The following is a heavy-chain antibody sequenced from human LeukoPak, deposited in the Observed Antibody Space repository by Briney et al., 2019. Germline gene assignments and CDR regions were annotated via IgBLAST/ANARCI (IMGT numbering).Heavy chain of an antibody. V-gene: IGHV4-59*11. CDR1: DDSFSSHY. CDR3: ARDLVTVTKGFDI. Sequence: SETLSLTCAVSDDSFSSHYWTWIRQPPGKGLEWIGYISYIGSTNYNPSLKSRVTISIDTSKNQFSLKLSSVTAADTAVYYCARDLVTVTKGFDIWGQGTMVSVS. D-gene: IGHD4-17*01. CDR2: ISYIGST. J-gene: IGHJ3*02.